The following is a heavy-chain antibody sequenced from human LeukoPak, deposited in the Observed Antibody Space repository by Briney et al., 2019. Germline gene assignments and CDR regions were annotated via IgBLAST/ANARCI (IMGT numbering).Heavy chain of an antibody. J-gene: IGHJ4*02. CDR1: GFTFSSYG. Sequence: GGSLRLSCAASGFTFSSYGMHWVRQAPGKGLEWVAVISYDGSNKYYADSVKGRFTISRDNSKNTLYLQMNSLRAEDTAVYYCAKEGRYCDWLLRESTYFDYWGQGTLVTVSS. CDR2: ISYDGSNK. D-gene: IGHD3-9*01. CDR3: AKEGRYCDWLLRESTYFDY. V-gene: IGHV3-30*18.